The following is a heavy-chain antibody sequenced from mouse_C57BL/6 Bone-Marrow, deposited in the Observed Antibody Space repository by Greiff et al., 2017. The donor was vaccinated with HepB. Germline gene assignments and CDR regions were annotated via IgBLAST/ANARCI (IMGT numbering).Heavy chain of an antibody. D-gene: IGHD1-1*01. CDR1: GFTFSSYG. V-gene: IGHV5-6*01. CDR3: ARQITTVVASPWFAY. Sequence: EVQLVESGGDLVKPGGSLKLSCAASGFTFSSYGMSWVRQTPDKRLEWVATISSGGSYTYYPDSVKGRFTISRDNAKNTLYLQMSSLKSEDTAMYYCARQITTVVASPWFAYWGQGTLVTVSA. CDR2: ISSGGSYT. J-gene: IGHJ3*01.